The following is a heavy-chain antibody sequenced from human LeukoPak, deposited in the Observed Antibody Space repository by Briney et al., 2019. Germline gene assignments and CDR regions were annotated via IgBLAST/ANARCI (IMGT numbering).Heavy chain of an antibody. CDR2: IIPIFGTA. Sequence: SVKVSCKASGGTFSSYAISWVRQAPGQGLEWMGGIIPIFGTANYAQKFQGRVTITADESTSTAYMELSSLRSEDTAVYYCARDVFGGSYFDYWGQGTLVTVSS. CDR1: GGTFSSYA. V-gene: IGHV1-69*13. CDR3: ARDVFGGSYFDY. D-gene: IGHD1-26*01. J-gene: IGHJ4*02.